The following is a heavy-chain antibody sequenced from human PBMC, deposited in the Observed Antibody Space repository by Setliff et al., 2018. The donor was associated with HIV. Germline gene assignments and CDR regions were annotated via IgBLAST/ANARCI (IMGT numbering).Heavy chain of an antibody. CDR1: GFSIENFD. V-gene: IGHV3-30*07. Sequence: GGSLRLSCTVVGFSIENFDMHWVRQAPGKGLEWVSVISFDGTKTSYADSVKGRFTISRDSSKNTLYLQMNSLRAEDTAVYHCATGYYYDSKRAFDFWGQGTMVTVSS. J-gene: IGHJ3*01. D-gene: IGHD3-22*01. CDR3: ATGYYYDSKRAFDF. CDR2: ISFDGTKT.